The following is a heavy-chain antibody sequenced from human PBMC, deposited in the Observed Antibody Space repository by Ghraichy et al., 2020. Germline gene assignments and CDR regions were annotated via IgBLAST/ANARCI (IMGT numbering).Heavy chain of an antibody. CDR3: ARTYYGSGSPGNYYFDY. CDR1: GGSISSSNW. V-gene: IGHV4-4*02. J-gene: IGHJ4*02. CDR2: IYHSGST. D-gene: IGHD3-10*01. Sequence: SETLSLTCAVSGGSISSSNWWSWVRQPPGKGLEWIGEIYHSGSTNYNPSLKSRVTISVDKSKNQFSLKLSSVTAADTAVYYCARTYYGSGSPGNYYFDYWGQGTLVTVSS.